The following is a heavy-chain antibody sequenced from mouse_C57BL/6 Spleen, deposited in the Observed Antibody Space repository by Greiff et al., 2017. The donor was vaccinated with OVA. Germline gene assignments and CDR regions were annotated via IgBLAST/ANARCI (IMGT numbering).Heavy chain of an antibody. Sequence: VHVKQSGPVLVKPGASVKMSCKASGYTFTDYYMNWVKQSHGKSLEWIGVINPYNGGTSYNQKFKGKATLTVDKSSSTAYMELNSLTSEDSAVYYCARGHYSNYFDYWGQGTTLTVSS. D-gene: IGHD2-5*01. V-gene: IGHV1-19*01. CDR2: INPYNGGT. J-gene: IGHJ2*01. CDR3: ARGHYSNYFDY. CDR1: GYTFTDYY.